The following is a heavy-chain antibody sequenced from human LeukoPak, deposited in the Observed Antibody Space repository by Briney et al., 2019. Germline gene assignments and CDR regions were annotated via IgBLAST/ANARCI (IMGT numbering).Heavy chain of an antibody. J-gene: IGHJ6*03. V-gene: IGHV4-39*07. CDR3: ARNTNWNYYYYMDV. CDR2: IYYSGST. Sequence: SETLSLTCTVSGGSISSSSYYWGWIRQPPGKGLEWIGSIYYSGSTYYNPSLQSRVTISVDTSKNQFSLKLSSVTAADTAVYYCARNTNWNYYYYMDVWGKGTTVTVSS. D-gene: IGHD1-1*01. CDR1: GGSISSSSYY.